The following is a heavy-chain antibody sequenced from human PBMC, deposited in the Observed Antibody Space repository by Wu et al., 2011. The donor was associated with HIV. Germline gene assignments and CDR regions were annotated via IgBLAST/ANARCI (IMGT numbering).Heavy chain of an antibody. Sequence: QVQLVQSGAEVKKPGSSVKVSCKASGGTFSSYAISWVRQAPGQGLEWMGRIIPIFGTANYAQKFQGRVTITADKSTSTAYMELRSLRPDETAVYYCARDGYCISTRCYDGTLDYWGQGTLVTVSS. D-gene: IGHD2-2*03. CDR1: GGTFSSYA. V-gene: IGHV1-69*14. CDR2: IIPIFGTA. CDR3: ARDGYCISTRCYDGTLDY. J-gene: IGHJ4*02.